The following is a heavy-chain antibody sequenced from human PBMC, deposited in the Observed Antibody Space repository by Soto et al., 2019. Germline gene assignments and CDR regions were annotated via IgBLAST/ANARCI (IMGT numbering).Heavy chain of an antibody. CDR1: GFIFRSYA. CDR3: ARAFSGSYPNFDY. D-gene: IGHD1-26*01. CDR2: ITYDGANG. Sequence: GGSLRLSCLASGFIFRSYAMHWVRQAPGKGLEWVAVITYDGANGYYADSVRGRFAISRDNSKSTLFLQMNSLRPEDTAVYYCARAFSGSYPNFDYWGQGTLVTVSS. V-gene: IGHV3-30*09. J-gene: IGHJ4*02.